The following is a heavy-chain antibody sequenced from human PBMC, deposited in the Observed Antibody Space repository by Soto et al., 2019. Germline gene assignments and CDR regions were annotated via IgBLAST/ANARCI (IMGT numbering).Heavy chain of an antibody. CDR1: GFTFSSYA. J-gene: IGHJ4*02. CDR2: ISYDGSNK. CDR3: ARGVSIVVVVAATAPPNY. Sequence: GGSLRLSCAASGFTFSSYAMHWVRQAPGKGLEWVAVISYDGSNKYYADSVKGRFPISRDNSKNTLYLQMNSLRAEDTAVYYCARGVSIVVVVAATAPPNYWGQGTLVTVSS. V-gene: IGHV3-30-3*01. D-gene: IGHD2-15*01.